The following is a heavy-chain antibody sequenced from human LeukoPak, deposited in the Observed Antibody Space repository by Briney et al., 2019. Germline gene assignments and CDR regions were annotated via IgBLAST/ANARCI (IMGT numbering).Heavy chain of an antibody. D-gene: IGHD3-9*01. CDR1: GFTFSSYS. CDR2: ISSSSSTI. Sequence: PGGSLRLSCAASGFTFSSYSMNWVRQAPGKGLEWVSYISSSSSTIYYADSVKGRFTISRDNAKNSLYLQMNSLRAEDTAVYYCARGGEYYDILARYYYYGMDVWGQGTTVTVSS. V-gene: IGHV3-48*01. CDR3: ARGGEYYDILARYYYYGMDV. J-gene: IGHJ6*02.